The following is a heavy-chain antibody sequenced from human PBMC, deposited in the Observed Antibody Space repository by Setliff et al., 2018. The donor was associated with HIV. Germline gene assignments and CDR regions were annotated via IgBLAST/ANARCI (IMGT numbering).Heavy chain of an antibody. Sequence: PGESLRLSCTVSGFNFGDYVMNWVRQAPGKELEWVGFIRSKAYGGTTEYAASVRGRFTISRDDSKTIAYLQMNSLKAEDTAVYYCVRSHSGGYWTYYSYYMDVWGKGTTVTVSS. V-gene: IGHV3-49*04. CDR2: IRSKAYGGTT. CDR1: GFNFGDYV. CDR3: VRSHSGGYWTYYSYYMDV. J-gene: IGHJ6*03. D-gene: IGHD1-26*01.